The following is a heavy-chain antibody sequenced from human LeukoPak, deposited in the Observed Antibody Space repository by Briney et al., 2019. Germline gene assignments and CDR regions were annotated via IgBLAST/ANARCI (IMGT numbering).Heavy chain of an antibody. CDR3: AKIVQFTAATGTGLES. CDR1: GFTFSSYA. J-gene: IGHJ4*02. Sequence: EGSLRLSCAASGFTFSSYAMSWVRQAPGKGLEWVSGISGSGGSTYYADSVKGRFTISRDSSKNTLYLQMNSLRAEDTAVYYCAKIVQFTAATGTGLESWGQGTLVTVSP. V-gene: IGHV3-23*01. D-gene: IGHD6-13*01. CDR2: ISGSGGST.